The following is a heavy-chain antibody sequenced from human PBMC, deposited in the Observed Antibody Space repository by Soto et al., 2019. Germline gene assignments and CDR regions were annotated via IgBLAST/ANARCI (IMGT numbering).Heavy chain of an antibody. J-gene: IGHJ4*02. CDR3: ARDTGGFFDY. CDR2: IYYSGST. CDR1: GDSVSSGSYY. Sequence: SETLSLTCTVSGDSVSSGSYYWSWTRQPPGKGLEWIGYIYYSGSTNYNPSLKSRVTISVDTSKNQLSLKLSSVTAADTAVYYCARDTGGFFDYWGQGTLVTVSS. D-gene: IGHD2-8*02. V-gene: IGHV4-61*01.